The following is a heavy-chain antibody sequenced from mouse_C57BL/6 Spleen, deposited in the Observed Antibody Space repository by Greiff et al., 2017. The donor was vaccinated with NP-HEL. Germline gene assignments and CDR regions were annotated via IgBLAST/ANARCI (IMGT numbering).Heavy chain of an antibody. J-gene: IGHJ1*03. CDR1: GYTFTSYW. V-gene: IGHV1-64*01. CDR3: ARSDGSSYVRYFDV. D-gene: IGHD1-1*01. CDR2: IHPNSGST. Sequence: VQLQQPGAELVKPGASVKLSCKASGYTFTSYWMHWVKQRPGQGLEWIGMIHPNSGSTNYNEKFKSKATLTVDTSSSTAYMQLSSLTSEDSAVYYCARSDGSSYVRYFDVWGTGTTVTVSS.